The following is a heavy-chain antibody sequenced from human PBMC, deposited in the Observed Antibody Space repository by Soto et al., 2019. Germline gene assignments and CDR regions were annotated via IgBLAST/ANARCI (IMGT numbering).Heavy chain of an antibody. CDR2: IIPIFGTA. V-gene: IGHV1-69*01. Sequence: QVQLVQSGAEVKKPGSPVKVSCKASGGTFSSYAISWVRQAPGQGLEWMGGIIPIFGTANYAQKFQGRVTITADESTSTAYMELSSLRSEDTAVYYCARVALGYCSGGSCYHRAYYYYYGMDVWGQGTTVTVSS. J-gene: IGHJ6*02. CDR3: ARVALGYCSGGSCYHRAYYYYYGMDV. CDR1: GGTFSSYA. D-gene: IGHD2-15*01.